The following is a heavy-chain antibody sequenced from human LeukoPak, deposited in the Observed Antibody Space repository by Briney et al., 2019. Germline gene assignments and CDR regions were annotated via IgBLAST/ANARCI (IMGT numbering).Heavy chain of an antibody. CDR3: ARGGLFGDHGEHFDY. V-gene: IGHV4-38-2*02. CDR1: GYSISSGYY. CDR2: IYHSGST. J-gene: IGHJ4*02. Sequence: SETLSLTCTVSGYSISSGYYWGWIRQPPGKGLEWIGSIYHSGSTYYNPSLKSRVTISVDTSKNQFSLKLSSVTAADTAVYYCARGGLFGDHGEHFDYWGQGTLVTVSS. D-gene: IGHD4-17*01.